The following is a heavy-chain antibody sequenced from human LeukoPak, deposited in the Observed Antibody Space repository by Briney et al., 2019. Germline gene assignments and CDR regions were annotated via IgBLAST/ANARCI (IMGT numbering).Heavy chain of an antibody. D-gene: IGHD6-19*01. CDR1: GYTFTSYG. J-gene: IGHJ4*02. V-gene: IGHV1-18*01. CDR3: ASVMSSGWYY. CDR2: ISAYNGNT. Sequence: VASVKVSCKASGYTFTSYGIRWVRQAPGQGLEWMGWISAYNGNTDYAQKLQGRVTMTTDTSTSTAYMELRSLRSDDTAVYYCASVMSSGWYYWGQGTLVTVSS.